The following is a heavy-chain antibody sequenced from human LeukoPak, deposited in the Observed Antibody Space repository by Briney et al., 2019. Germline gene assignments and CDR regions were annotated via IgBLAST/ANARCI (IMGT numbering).Heavy chain of an antibody. J-gene: IGHJ2*01. Sequence: ASVKVSCKASGYTFTTYDINWVRQATGQGLEWMGWMNPNSGNTGYTQKFQGRVTMTRNTSISTAYMELSSLRSEDTAVYYCARVGDRDSQRGNRYFDLWGRGTLVTVSS. V-gene: IGHV1-8*01. D-gene: IGHD2-21*01. CDR2: MNPNSGNT. CDR1: GYTFTTYD. CDR3: ARVGDRDSQRGNRYFDL.